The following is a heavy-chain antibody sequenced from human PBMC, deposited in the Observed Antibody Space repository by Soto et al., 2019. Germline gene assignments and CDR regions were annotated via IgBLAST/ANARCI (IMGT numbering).Heavy chain of an antibody. D-gene: IGHD2-15*01. CDR3: AAVSYCGGGSCSFPDY. V-gene: IGHV1-58*01. CDR2: IVVGSGNT. CDR1: GFTFTSSA. Sequence: ASVKVSCKASGFTFTSSAVQWVRQARGQRLEWIGWIVVGSGNTNYAQKFQERVTITRDMSTSAAYMELSSLRSEDTAVYYRAAVSYCGGGSCSFPDYWGQGTLVTV. J-gene: IGHJ4*02.